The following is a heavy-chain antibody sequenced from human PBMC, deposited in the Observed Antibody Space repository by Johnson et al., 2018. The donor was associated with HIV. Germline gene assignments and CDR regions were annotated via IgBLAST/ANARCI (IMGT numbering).Heavy chain of an antibody. Sequence: MLLVESGGGLVKPGGSLRLSCAASGFTFSDYYMTWIRQAPGKGLEWLSFISSSGDIIRYADSVKGRFTISRDNAKNSLILQMNSLRDEDTAVYYCARRTVTALFDIWGQGTLVTVSS. CDR1: GFTFSDYY. CDR2: ISSSGDII. D-gene: IGHD4-17*01. J-gene: IGHJ3*02. CDR3: ARRTVTALFDI. V-gene: IGHV3-11*04.